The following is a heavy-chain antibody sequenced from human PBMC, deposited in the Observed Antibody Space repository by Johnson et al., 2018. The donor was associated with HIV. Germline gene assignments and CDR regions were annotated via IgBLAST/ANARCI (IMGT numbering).Heavy chain of an antibody. CDR2: IKQDGSEK. Sequence: MLLVESGGGLVQPGGSLRLSCAASGFTFSSYWMSWVRQAPGKGLEWVANIKQDGSEKYYVDSVKGRFTISRDNAKNSLYLQMNSLRAEDTAVYYCTRSQDIKDIGVVVAAPLAFDIWGQGTMVTVSS. D-gene: IGHD2-15*01. J-gene: IGHJ3*02. CDR1: GFTFSSYW. V-gene: IGHV3-7*05. CDR3: TRSQDIKDIGVVVAAPLAFDI.